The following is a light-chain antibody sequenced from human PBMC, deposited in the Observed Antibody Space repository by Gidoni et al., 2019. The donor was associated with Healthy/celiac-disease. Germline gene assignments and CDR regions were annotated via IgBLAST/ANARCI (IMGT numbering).Light chain of an antibody. V-gene: IGKV3-15*01. CDR1: QSVSSN. Sequence: EIVLTQSPATLSVPPGARATLSCRASQSVSSNLAWYQQKPGQAPRLLSYGAATRATGIPAGFSGSGSGTEFTLTISSLQSEDFAVYYCQQYNNWPPFAFGQGTKLEIK. J-gene: IGKJ2*01. CDR3: QQYNNWPPFA. CDR2: GAA.